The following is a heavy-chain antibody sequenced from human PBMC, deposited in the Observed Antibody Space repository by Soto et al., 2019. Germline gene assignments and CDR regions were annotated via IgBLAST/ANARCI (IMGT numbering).Heavy chain of an antibody. CDR3: ARFSQRVLLWFGELSLDAYDAFDI. J-gene: IGHJ3*02. CDR2: INHSVST. Sequence: PSETLSLTCAVYGGSFSGYDVSWIRHPPGKGLGWIGEINHSVSTNYNPSLKSRVTISVDTSKNQFSLKLSSLRSEDTAVYYCARFSQRVLLWFGELSLDAYDAFDIWGQGTMVTVSS. D-gene: IGHD3-10*01. V-gene: IGHV4-34*01. CDR1: GGSFSGYD.